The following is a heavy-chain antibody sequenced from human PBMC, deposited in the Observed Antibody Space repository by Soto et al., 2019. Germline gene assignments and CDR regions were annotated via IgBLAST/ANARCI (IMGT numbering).Heavy chain of an antibody. CDR2: IWYDGSNK. CDR1: GFTFSSYG. Sequence: GGSLRLSCAASGFTFSSYGMHWVRQAPGKGLEWVAVIWYDGSNKYYADSVKGRFTISRDNSKNTLYLQMNSLRAEDTAVYYCARAWDFWSGYYGHLLDYWGQGTLVTVSS. D-gene: IGHD3-3*01. J-gene: IGHJ4*02. CDR3: ARAWDFWSGYYGHLLDY. V-gene: IGHV3-33*01.